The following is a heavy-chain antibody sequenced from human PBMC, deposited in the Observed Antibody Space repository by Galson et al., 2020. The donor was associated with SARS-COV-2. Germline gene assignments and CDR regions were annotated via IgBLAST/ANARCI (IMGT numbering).Heavy chain of an antibody. D-gene: IGHD5-18*01. V-gene: IGHV3-30-3*01. Sequence: PGGSLRLSCAASGFTFSSYAMHWVRQAPGKGLEWVAVISYDGSNKYYADSVKGRFTISRDNSKNTLYLQMNSLRAEDTAVYYCARVGGYSYGTFFDYWGQGTLVTVSS. CDR2: ISYDGSNK. CDR1: GFTFSSYA. CDR3: ARVGGYSYGTFFDY. J-gene: IGHJ4*02.